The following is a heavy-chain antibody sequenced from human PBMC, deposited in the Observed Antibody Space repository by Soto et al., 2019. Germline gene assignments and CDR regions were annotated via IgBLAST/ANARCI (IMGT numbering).Heavy chain of an antibody. J-gene: IGHJ5*02. CDR3: SRGISSGWYAEWYSWFDP. CDR1: GGSFRGYY. Sequence: SETLSLACAVYGGSFRGYYWSWIRQPPGKGVEWIGEINHSGSTNYNPSLKSRVTISVDTSKNQFSLKLSSVTAADTAVYYCSRGISSGWYAEWYSWFDPWGQGTLVTVSS. CDR2: INHSGST. V-gene: IGHV4-34*01. D-gene: IGHD6-19*01.